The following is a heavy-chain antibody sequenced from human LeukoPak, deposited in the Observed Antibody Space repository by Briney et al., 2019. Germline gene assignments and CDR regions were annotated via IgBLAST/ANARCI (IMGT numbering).Heavy chain of an antibody. D-gene: IGHD3-22*01. V-gene: IGHV4-59*06. CDR1: GGSISSYY. J-gene: IGHJ4*02. Sequence: PSETLSLTCTVSGGSISSYYWSWIRQHPGKGLEWIGYIYYSGSTYYNPSLKSRVTISVDTSKNQFSLKLSSVTAADTAVYYCARALPYDSSGYYYEGYYFDYWGQGTLVTVSS. CDR2: IYYSGST. CDR3: ARALPYDSSGYYYEGYYFDY.